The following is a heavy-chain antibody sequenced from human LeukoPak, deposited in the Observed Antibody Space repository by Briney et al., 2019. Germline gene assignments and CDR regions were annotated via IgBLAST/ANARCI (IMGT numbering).Heavy chain of an antibody. CDR3: ARVSGTTIFGVAFKRFDP. V-gene: IGHV1-2*02. D-gene: IGHD3-3*01. J-gene: IGHJ5*02. CDR1: GYTFTDYY. CDR2: INPNSGGT. Sequence: ASVKVSCKASGYTFTDYYMHWVRQAPGQGLEWMGWINPNSGGTNFAQKFQGRVTVTRDTSSSTVDMELSRLRSDDTAVYYCARVSGTTIFGVAFKRFDPWGQGTLVTGSS.